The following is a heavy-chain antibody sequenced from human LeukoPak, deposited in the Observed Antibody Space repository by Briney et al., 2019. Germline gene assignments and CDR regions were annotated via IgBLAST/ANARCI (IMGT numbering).Heavy chain of an antibody. V-gene: IGHV3-53*01. CDR2: IYSGGNT. CDR3: ARARPPDY. J-gene: IGHJ4*02. CDR1: GFIVNSNY. Sequence: PGGSLRLSCAASGFIVNSNYMSWIRQAPGKGLECVSIIYSGGNTYYADSVKGRFTISRDSSKNTVYLQMNSLRADDTAVYYCARARPPDYWGQGTLVTVSS.